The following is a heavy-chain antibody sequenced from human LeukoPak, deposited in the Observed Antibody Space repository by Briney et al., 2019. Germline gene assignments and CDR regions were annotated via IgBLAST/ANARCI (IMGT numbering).Heavy chain of an antibody. CDR3: ARDLRPDSGTYYYYYMDV. J-gene: IGHJ6*03. Sequence: RPSETLSLTCTVSGVSISSGGYYWSWIRQPPGKGLEWIGYIYHSGSTYYNPSLKSRVTISVDRSKNQFSLKLSSVTAADTAVYYCARDLRPDSGTYYYYYMDVWGKGTTVTVSS. CDR2: IYHSGST. CDR1: GVSISSGGYY. V-gene: IGHV4-30-2*01. D-gene: IGHD1-1*01.